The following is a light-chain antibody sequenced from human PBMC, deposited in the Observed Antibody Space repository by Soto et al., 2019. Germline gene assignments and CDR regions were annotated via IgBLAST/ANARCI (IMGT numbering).Light chain of an antibody. J-gene: IGLJ2*01. Sequence: QSALTQPASVSGSPGQSITISCTGTSSDVGYYNLVSWYQHHPGKAPKLIIFEGIKRPSGVSNRFSGSKSCNTASLTISGLQTEDEADYYCCSYAGRSTLFGGGTKLTVL. CDR2: EGI. CDR1: SSDVGYYNL. CDR3: CSYAGRSTL. V-gene: IGLV2-23*01.